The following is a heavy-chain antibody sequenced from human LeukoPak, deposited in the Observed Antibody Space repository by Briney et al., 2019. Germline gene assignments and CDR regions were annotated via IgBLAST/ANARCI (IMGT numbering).Heavy chain of an antibody. Sequence: GGSLRLSCEASGLTFNKYWMTWVRQAPGKGLEWVANIKQDGSEKNYVDSVKGRFTISRDNAKNSLYLQMNSLRAEDTAVYYCARVAAIFGVVINYYYYYMDVWGKGTTVTVSS. V-gene: IGHV3-7*01. D-gene: IGHD3-3*01. CDR3: ARVAAIFGVVINYYYYYMDV. CDR2: IKQDGSEK. J-gene: IGHJ6*03. CDR1: GLTFNKYW.